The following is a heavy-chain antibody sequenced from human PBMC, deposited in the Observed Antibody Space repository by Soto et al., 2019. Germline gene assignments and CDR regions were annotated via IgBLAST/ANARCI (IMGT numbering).Heavy chain of an antibody. D-gene: IGHD6-6*01. CDR2: ISYDGSNK. CDR1: GFTFSSYG. Sequence: PVGTQILSWAGSGFTFSSYGMHWVRQAPGKGLERVAVISYDGSNKYYADSVKGRFTISRDNSKNTLYLQMNSLRAEDTAVYYCAIVRDSIAARPGLGYYYYGMDVWGQGTTVTVSS. V-gene: IGHV3-30*03. CDR3: AIVRDSIAARPGLGYYYYGMDV. J-gene: IGHJ6*02.